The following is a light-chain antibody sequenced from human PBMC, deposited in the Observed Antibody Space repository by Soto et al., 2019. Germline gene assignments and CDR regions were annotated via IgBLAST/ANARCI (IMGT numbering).Light chain of an antibody. J-gene: IGLJ1*01. V-gene: IGLV2-14*01. Sequence: QSVLYQPASGSGSPGQSITIPCTGTSSEVGGFNYVSWYQQHPGKAPKLMIYDVNNRPSGVSYRFSGSKSGNTASLTISGLQAEDEADYYCSSYASASTLCVFGTGTKVTVL. CDR3: SSYASASTLCV. CDR1: SSEVGGFNY. CDR2: DVN.